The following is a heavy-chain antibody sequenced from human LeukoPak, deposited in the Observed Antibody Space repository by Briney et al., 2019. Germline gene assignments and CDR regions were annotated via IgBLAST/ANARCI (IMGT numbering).Heavy chain of an antibody. V-gene: IGHV3-23*01. J-gene: IGHJ4*02. CDR3: ARGARLQPMGEF. Sequence: GRSLRLSCAPSGFSFSSFGMSWVRQAPRRGLQWVSSISGDGRDTFYPDCVKGRFVVSRDNSKTTMFLQMNSLRVEDTALYYCARGARLQPMGEFWGQGTLVTVSS. D-gene: IGHD4-11*01. CDR2: ISGDGRDT. CDR1: GFSFSSFG.